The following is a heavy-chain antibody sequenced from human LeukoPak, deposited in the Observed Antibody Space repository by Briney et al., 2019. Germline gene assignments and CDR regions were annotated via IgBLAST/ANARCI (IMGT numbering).Heavy chain of an antibody. CDR3: ARDDPFYGSGVIDY. CDR1: GGTFSSYA. CDR2: IIPIFGTA. V-gene: IGHV1-69*01. D-gene: IGHD3-10*01. Sequence: ASMKVSCKASGGTFSSYAISWVRQAPGQGLEWMGGIIPIFGTANYAQKFQGRVTITADESTSTAYMELSSLRSEDTAVYYCARDDPFYGSGVIDYWGQGTLVTVSS. J-gene: IGHJ4*02.